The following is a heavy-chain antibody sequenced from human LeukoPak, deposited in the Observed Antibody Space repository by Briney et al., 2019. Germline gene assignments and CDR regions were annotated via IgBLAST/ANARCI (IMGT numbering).Heavy chain of an antibody. CDR3: ARSGFGYYDILTGYNRVGFDY. V-gene: IGHV4-61*08. Sequence: SETLSLTCTVSGGSISSGGYYWSWIRQPPGKGLEWIGYIYYSGSTNYNPSLKSRVTMSVDTSKNQFSLKLSSVTAADTAVYYCARSGFGYYDILTGYNRVGFDYWGQGTLVTVSS. D-gene: IGHD3-9*01. CDR1: GGSISSGGYY. J-gene: IGHJ4*02. CDR2: IYYSGST.